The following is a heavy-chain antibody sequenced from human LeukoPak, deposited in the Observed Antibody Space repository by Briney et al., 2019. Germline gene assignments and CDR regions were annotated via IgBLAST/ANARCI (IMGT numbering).Heavy chain of an antibody. Sequence: GGSLRLSCAASGFTFSSYGMHWVRQAPGKGLEWVAVISYDGSNKYYPDSVKGRFTISRDNSKNTLYLQMSSLTAEDTAVYYCAKHAGSSEYYGVDVWGQGTTVTVSS. J-gene: IGHJ6*02. CDR2: ISYDGSNK. CDR3: AKHAGSSEYYGVDV. CDR1: GFTFSSYG. V-gene: IGHV3-30*18. D-gene: IGHD6-6*01.